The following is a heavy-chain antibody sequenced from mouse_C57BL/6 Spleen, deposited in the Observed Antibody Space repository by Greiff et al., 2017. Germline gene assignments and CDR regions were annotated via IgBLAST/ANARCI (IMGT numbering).Heavy chain of an antibody. CDR3: ARVYYGYDGEFFFDY. J-gene: IGHJ2*01. Sequence: QVQLQQSGPELVKPGASVKISCKASGYSFTSYYIHWVKQRPGQGLEWIGWIYPGSGNTKYNEKFKGKATLTADTSSSTAYMQLSSLTSEDSAVYYCARVYYGYDGEFFFDYWGQGTTLTVSS. CDR1: GYSFTSYY. V-gene: IGHV1-66*01. D-gene: IGHD2-2*01. CDR2: IYPGSGNT.